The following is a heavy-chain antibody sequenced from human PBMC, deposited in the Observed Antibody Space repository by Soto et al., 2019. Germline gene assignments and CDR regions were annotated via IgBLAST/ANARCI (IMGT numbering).Heavy chain of an antibody. J-gene: IGHJ4*02. CDR1: GFSFSTYG. CDR3: AKDNDRGVINYFDY. D-gene: IGHD3-10*02. CDR2: ISNDGSNK. Sequence: GGSLRLSCAASGFSFSTYGMHWVRQAPGKGLEWVAFISNDGSNKYYADSVKGRFTISRDNAKNSLYLQTNSLRAEDTAVYYCAKDNDRGVINYFDYWGQGTLVTVSS. V-gene: IGHV3-30*18.